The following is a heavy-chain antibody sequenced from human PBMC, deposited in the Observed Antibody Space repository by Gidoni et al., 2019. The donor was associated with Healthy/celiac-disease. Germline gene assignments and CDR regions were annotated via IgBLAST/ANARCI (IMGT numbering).Heavy chain of an antibody. CDR1: GGSFSGYY. CDR2: INHSGST. Sequence: QVQLQQWGAGLLKPSETLSLTCAVYGGSFSGYYWSWIRQPPGKGLEWIGEINHSGSTNYNTSLKSRVTISVDTSKNQFSLKLSSVTAADTAVYYCARGGAARPHRYFQHWGQGTLVTVSS. V-gene: IGHV4-34*01. D-gene: IGHD6-6*01. J-gene: IGHJ1*01. CDR3: ARGGAARPHRYFQH.